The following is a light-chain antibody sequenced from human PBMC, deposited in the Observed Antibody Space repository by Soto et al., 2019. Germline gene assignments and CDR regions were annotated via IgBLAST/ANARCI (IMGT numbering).Light chain of an antibody. J-gene: IGKJ5*01. V-gene: IGKV1-9*01. CDR2: AAS. CDR1: QGLSSD. Sequence: DIQLTQSPSFLSASVGDRVTITCRASQGLSSDLAWYQQKPGKAPKLLIYAASTLQSGVPSRFRGSGSGTEFTLTISSLQPEDFATYYCRQLNSYPITFGQGTRLEIK. CDR3: RQLNSYPIT.